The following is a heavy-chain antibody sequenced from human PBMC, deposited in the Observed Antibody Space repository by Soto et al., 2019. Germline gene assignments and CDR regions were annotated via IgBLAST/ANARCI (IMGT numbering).Heavy chain of an antibody. D-gene: IGHD3-9*01. Sequence: GGSLRLSCAASGFSFSDYEMNWVRQAPGKGLEWVSYSSRSGSTIEYADSVEGRFAISRDNSKNTLYLQMNSLRAEDTAVYYCAKDGNPIPYLTGYYRLGWFDPWGQGTLVTVSS. V-gene: IGHV3-48*03. J-gene: IGHJ5*02. CDR1: GFSFSDYE. CDR3: AKDGNPIPYLTGYYRLGWFDP. CDR2: SSRSGSTI.